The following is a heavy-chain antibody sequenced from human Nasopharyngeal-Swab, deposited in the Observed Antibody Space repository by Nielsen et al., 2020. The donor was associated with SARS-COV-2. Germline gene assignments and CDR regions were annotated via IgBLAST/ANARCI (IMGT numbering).Heavy chain of an antibody. CDR1: GYSFTSYW. CDR3: ARGRPSSGSSAYYYYGMDV. J-gene: IGHJ6*02. CDR2: IDPSDSYT. D-gene: IGHD1-26*01. Sequence: GGSLRLSCKGSGYSFTSYWIGWARQMPGKGLEWMGRIDPSDSYTNYNPSFQGHVTISVDKSISTAYLQWSSLKASDTAMYYCARGRPSSGSSAYYYYGMDVWGQGTTVTVSS. V-gene: IGHV5-10-1*01.